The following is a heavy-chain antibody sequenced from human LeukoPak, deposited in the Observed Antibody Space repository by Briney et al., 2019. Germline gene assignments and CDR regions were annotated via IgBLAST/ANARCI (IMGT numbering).Heavy chain of an antibody. V-gene: IGHV3-43*01. Sequence: GGSLRLSCAASGFTFDDYTMHWVRQAPGKGLEWVSLISWDGGSTYYADSVKGRFTISRDNSINSLYLQMNSLRTEDTALYYCAKGRGSLYYFDYWGQGTLVTVSS. CDR2: ISWDGGST. J-gene: IGHJ4*02. CDR3: AKGRGSLYYFDY. CDR1: GFTFDDYT. D-gene: IGHD1-26*01.